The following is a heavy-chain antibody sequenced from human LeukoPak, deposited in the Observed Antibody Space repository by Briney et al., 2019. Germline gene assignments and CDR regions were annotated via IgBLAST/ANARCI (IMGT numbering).Heavy chain of an antibody. Sequence: GGSLRLSCAASGFTITTYGMHWVRQAPGKGLEWVAAVSKDTVTKFYRDSVKGRFTVSTDSSKNTVYLQMTGLRSEDTAVYYCAGDRWRGAPDYFDCWGQGTLVTVSS. J-gene: IGHJ4*02. CDR1: GFTITTYG. D-gene: IGHD1-26*01. CDR2: VSKDTVTK. CDR3: AGDRWRGAPDYFDC. V-gene: IGHV3-30*03.